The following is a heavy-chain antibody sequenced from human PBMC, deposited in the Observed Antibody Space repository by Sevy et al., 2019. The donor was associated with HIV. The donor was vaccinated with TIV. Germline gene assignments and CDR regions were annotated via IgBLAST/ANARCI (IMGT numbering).Heavy chain of an antibody. CDR2: IYSGGST. J-gene: IGHJ5*02. V-gene: IGHV3-53*01. CDR1: GFTVSSNY. Sequence: GGSLRLSCAASGFTVSSNYMSWVRQAPGKGLEWVSVIYSGGSTYYADSVKGRFTISRDNSKNTLYLHMNSLRAEDTAVYYCARERSCSGGSCYSIRWFDPWGQGTLVTVSS. D-gene: IGHD2-15*01. CDR3: ARERSCSGGSCYSIRWFDP.